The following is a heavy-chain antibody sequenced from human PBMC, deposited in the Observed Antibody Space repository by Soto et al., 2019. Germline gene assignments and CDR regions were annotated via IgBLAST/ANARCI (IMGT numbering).Heavy chain of an antibody. V-gene: IGHV2-5*02. J-gene: IGHJ4*02. CDR2: IYWDNDK. CDR1: GFSLSTSGVG. CDR3: AHRLAGYRRPWSWASFDY. Sequence: QITLKESGPTLVKPTQTLTLTCTFSGFSLSTSGVGVGWIRQLPGKALEWLALIYWDNDKYYSPSLKTRLTITKDTSRNQVVLTLTNIDPVDTATYYCAHRLAGYRRPWSWASFDYWGQGTLVTVSS. D-gene: IGHD6-13*01.